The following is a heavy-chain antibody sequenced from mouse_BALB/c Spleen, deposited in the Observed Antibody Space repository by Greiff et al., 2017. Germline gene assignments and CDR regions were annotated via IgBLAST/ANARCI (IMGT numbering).Heavy chain of an antibody. Sequence: EVKLEESGGGLVQPGGSLKLSCAASGFTFSSYGMSWVRQTPDKRLELVATINSNGGSTYYPDSVKGRFTISRDNAKNTLYLQMSSLKSEDTAMYYCARDPPYYYGSSYGWFAYWGQGTLVTVSA. CDR3: ARDPPYYYGSSYGWFAY. CDR2: INSNGGST. D-gene: IGHD1-1*01. CDR1: GFTFSSYG. V-gene: IGHV5-6-3*01. J-gene: IGHJ3*01.